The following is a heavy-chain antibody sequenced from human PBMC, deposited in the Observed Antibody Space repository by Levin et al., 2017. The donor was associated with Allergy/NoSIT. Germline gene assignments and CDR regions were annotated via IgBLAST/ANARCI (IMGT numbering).Heavy chain of an antibody. CDR1: GFTFGDYA. CDR3: ARGGPPNYDYNWGSYRDGYFDY. CDR2: IRNKAHGGTT. J-gene: IGHJ4*02. V-gene: IGHV3-49*04. Sequence: SCTGSGFTFGDYAMSWVRQAPGKGLEWVGFIRNKAHGGTTEYAASAKGRLTIPRDDSKSIAYLQMNSLKTEDTAVYFCARGGPPNYDYNWGSYRDGYFDYWGQGTLVTVSS. D-gene: IGHD3-16*02.